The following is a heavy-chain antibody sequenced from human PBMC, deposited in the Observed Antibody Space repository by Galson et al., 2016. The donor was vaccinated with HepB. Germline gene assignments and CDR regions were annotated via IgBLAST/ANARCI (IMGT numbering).Heavy chain of an antibody. V-gene: IGHV6-1*01. CDR2: TYYRSKWHF. CDR3: ARSSLMGRGFGS. J-gene: IGHJ4*02. D-gene: IGHD2-8*01. CDR1: GDSVSSNSAG. Sequence: CAISGDSVSSNSAGWYWIRQSPSRGLEWLGRTYYRSKWHFDYAESVESRISINPDTAKHQFSLQLNSVTPEDTAIYYCARSSLMGRGFGSWGQGTLVTVPS.